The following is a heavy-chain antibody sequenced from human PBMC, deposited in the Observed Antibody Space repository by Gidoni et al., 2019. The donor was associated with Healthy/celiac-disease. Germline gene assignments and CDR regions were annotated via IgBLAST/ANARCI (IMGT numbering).Heavy chain of an antibody. D-gene: IGHD3-22*01. V-gene: IGHV3-23*01. CDR2: IRGSGGST. CDR1: GFTFSSHA. Sequence: EVQLLESGGGLVQPGGSLRLSCAASGFTFSSHAMSWVRQAPGKGLEWVSAIRGSGGSTSYAGSVKGRFTISRDNSKNTLYLQMNSLRAEDTAVYYCAKSPFTMIVVVIHFDYWGQGTLVTVSS. J-gene: IGHJ4*02. CDR3: AKSPFTMIVVVIHFDY.